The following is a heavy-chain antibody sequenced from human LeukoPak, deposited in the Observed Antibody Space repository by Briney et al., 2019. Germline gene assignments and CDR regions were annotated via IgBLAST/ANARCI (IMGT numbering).Heavy chain of an antibody. V-gene: IGHV4-59*08. Sequence: PSETLSLTCTVSGGSISSCYWSWIRQPPGKGLEWIGYIYYSGSTNYNPSLKSRVTISVDTSKNQFSLKLSSVTAADTAVYYCASTYYYDSSGLLALDYWGQGTLVTVSS. D-gene: IGHD3-22*01. CDR2: IYYSGST. J-gene: IGHJ4*02. CDR1: GGSISSCY. CDR3: ASTYYYDSSGLLALDY.